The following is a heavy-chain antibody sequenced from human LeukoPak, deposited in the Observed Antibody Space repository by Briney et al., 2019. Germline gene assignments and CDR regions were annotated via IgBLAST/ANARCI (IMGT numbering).Heavy chain of an antibody. D-gene: IGHD5-12*01. CDR3: ARGDSGYNRFPPFFDY. J-gene: IGHJ4*02. Sequence: SETLSLTCAVYGVSFRGYYWSWIRQPPGKGLEWIGEINHSGSTNCNQSLKSRVTISVDTSKNPFSLKLSSVTAADTAVYYCARGDSGYNRFPPFFDYWGQGTLVTVSS. CDR2: INHSGST. V-gene: IGHV4-34*01. CDR1: GVSFRGYY.